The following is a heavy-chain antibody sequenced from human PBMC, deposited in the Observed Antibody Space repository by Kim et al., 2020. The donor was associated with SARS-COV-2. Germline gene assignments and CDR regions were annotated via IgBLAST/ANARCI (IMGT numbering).Heavy chain of an antibody. CDR2: INHSGST. CDR1: GGSFSGYY. J-gene: IGHJ6*02. CDR3: ARGPRARAYYYYYGMDV. V-gene: IGHV4-34*01. Sequence: SETLSLTCAVYGGSFSGYYWSWIRQPPGKGLEWIGEINHSGSTNYNPSLKSRVTISVDTSKNQFSLKLSSVTAADTAVYYCARGPRARAYYYYYGMDVWGQGTTVTVSS.